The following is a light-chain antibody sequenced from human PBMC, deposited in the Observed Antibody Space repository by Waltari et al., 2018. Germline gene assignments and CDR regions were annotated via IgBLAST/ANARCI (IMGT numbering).Light chain of an antibody. J-gene: IGLJ2*01. Sequence: QAALTQPPSVSGSPGQSVTISCTGTSSDIGGYNYVSWYQQHPDKAPKLIIYDVTQRPSGVSDRFSGSKSDNTASLTVSGLQAEHEADYFCSSYAGSNTWIFGGGTRLTVL. V-gene: IGLV2-8*01. CDR3: SSYAGSNTWI. CDR2: DVT. CDR1: SSDIGGYNY.